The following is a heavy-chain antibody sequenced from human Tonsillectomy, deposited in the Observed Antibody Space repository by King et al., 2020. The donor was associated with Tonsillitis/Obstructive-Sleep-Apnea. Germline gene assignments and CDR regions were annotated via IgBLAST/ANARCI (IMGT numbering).Heavy chain of an antibody. J-gene: IGHJ6*03. Sequence: VQLQQWGAGLLKPSETLSFTCAVYGGSCSGYYWSWIRQPPGKGLEWIGKINHSGSTNYNPSLKSRVTISVDTPKNQFSLKLSSVTAADTAVYYCAGGRPYYYYMDVWGKGTTVTVSS. CDR2: INHSGST. V-gene: IGHV4-34*01. CDR3: AGGRPYYYYMDV. CDR1: GGSCSGYY.